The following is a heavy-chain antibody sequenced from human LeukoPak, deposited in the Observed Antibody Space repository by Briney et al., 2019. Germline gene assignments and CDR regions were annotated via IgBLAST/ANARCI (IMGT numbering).Heavy chain of an antibody. Sequence: GGSLRLSCAASGFTFSNCAMHWVRQAPGKGLEGGAGISYDGSNEFHADAVKGRFTISRDNSKNMLYLQINSLRAEDTAVYYCARDSVRYCSGASCYESFFNYCGQGTLVTVSS. CDR3: ARDSVRYCSGASCYESFFNY. CDR2: ISYDGSNE. J-gene: IGHJ4*02. D-gene: IGHD2-2*01. CDR1: GFTFSNCA. V-gene: IGHV3-30*04.